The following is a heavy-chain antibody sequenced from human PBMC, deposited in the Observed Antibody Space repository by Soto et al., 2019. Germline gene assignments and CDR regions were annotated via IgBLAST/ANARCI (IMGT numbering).Heavy chain of an antibody. D-gene: IGHD3-22*01. CDR2: IYSSGTT. J-gene: IGHJ3*02. CDR1: GDSISRSSYS. CDR3: ARHGLNGYDSLKALDI. V-gene: IGHV4-39*01. Sequence: PSETLSLTCTVSGDSISRSSYSWTWIRQPPGKGLEWIGYIYSSGTTYYTPSLKRRVTISVDTSKNQFSLNLSSLTATYTAVYYCARHGLNGYDSLKALDIWGQGKMVTVSS.